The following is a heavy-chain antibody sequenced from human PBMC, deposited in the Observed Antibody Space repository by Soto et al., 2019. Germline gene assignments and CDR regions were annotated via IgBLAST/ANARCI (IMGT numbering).Heavy chain of an antibody. CDR1: GGTFSSYA. V-gene: IGHV1-69*01. CDR2: IIPIFGTA. CDR3: ARARFRNYDFWSGYGYYFDY. Sequence: QVQLVQSGAEVKKPGSSVKVSCKASGGTFSSYAISWVRQAPGQGLEWMGGIIPIFGTANYAQKFQGRVTITAYESPSTGYMELSSLRSEDTAVYYCARARFRNYDFWSGYGYYFDYWGRGTLVTVSS. J-gene: IGHJ4*02. D-gene: IGHD3-3*01.